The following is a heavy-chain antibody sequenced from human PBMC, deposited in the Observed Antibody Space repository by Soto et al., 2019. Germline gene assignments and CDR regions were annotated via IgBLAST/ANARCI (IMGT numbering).Heavy chain of an antibody. J-gene: IGHJ6*02. V-gene: IGHV4-31*03. D-gene: IGHD6-13*01. CDR1: GGSISSGGYY. Sequence: SETLSLTCTVSGGSISSGGYYWSWIRQHPGKGLEWIGYIYYSGSTYYNPSLKSRVTISVDTSKNQFSLKLSSVTAADTAVYYCAREGDSSSWYSDYYYGMDVWGQGTTVT. CDR3: AREGDSSSWYSDYYYGMDV. CDR2: IYYSGST.